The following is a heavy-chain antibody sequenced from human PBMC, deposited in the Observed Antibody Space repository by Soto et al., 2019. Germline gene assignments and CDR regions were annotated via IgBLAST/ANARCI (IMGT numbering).Heavy chain of an antibody. J-gene: IGHJ6*03. Sequence: QLEESGGGLVKPGGSLRLSCAASGFIFSDYYMSWIRQAPGKGLEGVSYISGGGITIYYADSVKGRFTISRDNAKNSLYLQMNSLRAEDTAVYYCARVRNYHYMDVWGKGTTVTVSS. CDR3: ARVRNYHYMDV. CDR2: ISGGGITI. V-gene: IGHV3-11*01. D-gene: IGHD3-10*01. CDR1: GFIFSDYY.